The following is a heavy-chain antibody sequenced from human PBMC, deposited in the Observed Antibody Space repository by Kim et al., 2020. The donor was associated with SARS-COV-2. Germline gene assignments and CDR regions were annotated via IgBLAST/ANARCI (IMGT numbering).Heavy chain of an antibody. D-gene: IGHD4-17*01. CDR3: AGYNTVTTGGFDY. V-gene: IGHV4-31*02. Sequence: YHPSLKSRVAISVDTSKNQFSLKLSSVTAADTAVYYCAGYNTVTTGGFDYWGQGTLVTVSS. J-gene: IGHJ4*02.